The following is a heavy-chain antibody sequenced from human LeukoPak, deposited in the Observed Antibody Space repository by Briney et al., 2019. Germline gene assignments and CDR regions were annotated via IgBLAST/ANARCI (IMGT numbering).Heavy chain of an antibody. CDR1: GFTVSSNY. V-gene: IGHV3-53*01. Sequence: GGSLRLSCAASGFTVSSNYMSWVRQAPGKGLEWVSVIYSGGSTYYADSVKGRFTISRDNSKNTLYLQMNSLRAEDTAVYYCARGPSRYCSGGSCYSNIWGQGTLVTVSS. D-gene: IGHD2-15*01. J-gene: IGHJ4*02. CDR3: ARGPSRYCSGGSCYSNI. CDR2: IYSGGST.